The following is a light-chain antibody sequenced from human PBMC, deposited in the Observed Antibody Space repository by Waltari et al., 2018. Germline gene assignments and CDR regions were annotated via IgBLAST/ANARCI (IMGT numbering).Light chain of an antibody. CDR2: DAS. J-gene: IGKJ4*01. CDR1: QSISDY. V-gene: IGKV3-11*01. CDR3: QDRSSWPT. Sequence: EIVLTQSPATLSLSPGERATLSCRASQSISDYLAWYQQKPGQPPRLIIYDASNRATGIPPRFSGTGSGTDFTRTITSLEPEDFAVYYCQDRSSWPTFGGGTKVDLK.